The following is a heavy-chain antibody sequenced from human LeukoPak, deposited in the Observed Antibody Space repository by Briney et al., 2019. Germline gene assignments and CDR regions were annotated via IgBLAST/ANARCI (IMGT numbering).Heavy chain of an antibody. CDR2: IDSSSYNI. V-gene: IGHV3-21*01. J-gene: IGHJ4*02. CDR3: ARDRPGRSVPVAGPDS. Sequence: PGGSLRLSCAASGFTVSTNYMSWVRQAPGKGLEWVSSIDSSSYNIYYADSVKGRFTISRDNAQSSVFLQMNSLRAEDTAVYYCARDRPGRSVPVAGPDSWGQGTLVTVSS. CDR1: GFTVSTNY. D-gene: IGHD6-13*01.